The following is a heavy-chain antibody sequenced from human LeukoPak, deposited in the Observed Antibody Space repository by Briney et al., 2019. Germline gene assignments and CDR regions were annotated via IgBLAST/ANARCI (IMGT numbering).Heavy chain of an antibody. CDR2: IRYDGSNK. D-gene: IGHD3-22*01. Sequence: GGSLRLSCAASGFTFSSYGMHWVRQAPGKGLEWVTFIRYDGSNKYYADSVKGRFTISRDNAKNSLYLQMNSLRAEDTAVYYCARDGPHYYYDSSGYSALDAFDIWGQGTMVTVSS. V-gene: IGHV3-30*02. J-gene: IGHJ3*02. CDR3: ARDGPHYYYDSSGYSALDAFDI. CDR1: GFTFSSYG.